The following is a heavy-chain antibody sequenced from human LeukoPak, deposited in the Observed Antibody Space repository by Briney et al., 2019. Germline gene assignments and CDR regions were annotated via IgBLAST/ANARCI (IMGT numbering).Heavy chain of an antibody. D-gene: IGHD6-13*01. CDR1: GGTFSSYA. CDR2: IIPIFGNA. V-gene: IGHV1-69*05. J-gene: IGHJ4*02. CDR3: ARDPGPGIAAAGTVLGYFDY. Sequence: SVKVSCKASGGTFSSYAISWVRQAPGQGLEWMGGIIPIFGNANYAQKFQGRVTITTDESTSTAYMELSSLRSEDTAVYYCARDPGPGIAAAGTVLGYFDYWGQGTLVTVSS.